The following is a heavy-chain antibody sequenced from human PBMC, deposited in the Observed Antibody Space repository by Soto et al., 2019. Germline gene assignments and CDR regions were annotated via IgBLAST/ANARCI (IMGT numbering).Heavy chain of an antibody. V-gene: IGHV1-46*01. D-gene: IGHD3-3*01. J-gene: IGHJ4*02. CDR1: GCTFTSYY. CDR2: INPSGGST. CDR3: ARGTMSIFGVVIIRSGYFDY. Sequence: VASVKVSCKASGCTFTSYYMHWVRQAPGQGLEWMGIINPSGGSTSYAQKFQGRVTMTRDTSTSTVYMELSSLRSEDTAVYYCARGTMSIFGVVIIRSGYFDYWGQGTLVTVSS.